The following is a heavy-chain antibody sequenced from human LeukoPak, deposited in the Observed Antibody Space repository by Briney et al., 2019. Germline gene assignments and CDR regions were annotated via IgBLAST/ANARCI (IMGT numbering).Heavy chain of an antibody. D-gene: IGHD3-10*01. CDR3: ARDLVKAYGSGSYYYYYMDV. CDR1: GFTFSSYS. J-gene: IGHJ6*03. V-gene: IGHV3-21*01. Sequence: SGGSLRLSCAASGFTFSSYSMNWVRQAPGKGLEWVSSISSSSSYIYYADSVKGRFTISRDNAKNSLYLQMNSLRAEDTAVYYCARDLVKAYGSGSYYYYYMDVWGKGTTVTISS. CDR2: ISSSSSYI.